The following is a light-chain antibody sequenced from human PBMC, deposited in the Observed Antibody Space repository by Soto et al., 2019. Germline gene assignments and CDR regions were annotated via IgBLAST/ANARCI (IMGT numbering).Light chain of an antibody. V-gene: IGLV2-14*01. Sequence: QSALTQPASVSGSPGQSITISCTGTSSDVGGYNYVSWCQQHPGKAPKLMIYEVSNRPSGVSNRFSGSKSGNTASLTISGLQAEDEADYYCSSYTSSSTPYVFXTGTKLTVL. CDR2: EVS. J-gene: IGLJ1*01. CDR3: SSYTSSSTPYV. CDR1: SSDVGGYNY.